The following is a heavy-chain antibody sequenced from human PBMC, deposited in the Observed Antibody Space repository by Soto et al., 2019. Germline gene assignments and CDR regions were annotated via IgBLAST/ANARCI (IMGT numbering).Heavy chain of an antibody. J-gene: IGHJ3*01. D-gene: IGHD3-16*02. V-gene: IGHV3-21*04. CDR2: ITSASDYI. CDR3: AKDRGIIVKAGDAFDV. Sequence: GGSLRLSCVASGFMFTRSTMNWVRQAPGKGLEWVSSITSASDYIFYADSVKGRFTISRDRSKNTVSLQMGSLRAEDTAAYYCAKDRGIIVKAGDAFDVWGQGTKVTVSS. CDR1: GFMFTRST.